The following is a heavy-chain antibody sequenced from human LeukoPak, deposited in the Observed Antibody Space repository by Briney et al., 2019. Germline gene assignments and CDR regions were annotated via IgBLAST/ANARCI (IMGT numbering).Heavy chain of an antibody. J-gene: IGHJ4*02. D-gene: IGHD4-17*01. Sequence: SATLSLTCTVSGGSISSSSYYWGWIRQPPGKGLEWIGSIYYSGSNYYNPSLKSRVTISVDTSKNQFSLKLSSVAAADTAVYYCASSWFGMTTVTTFDYWGQGTLVTVSS. V-gene: IGHV4-39*01. CDR1: GGSISSSSYY. CDR2: IYYSGSN. CDR3: ASSWFGMTTVTTFDY.